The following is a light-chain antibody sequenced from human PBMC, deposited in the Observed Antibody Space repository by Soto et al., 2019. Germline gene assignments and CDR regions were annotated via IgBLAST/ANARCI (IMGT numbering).Light chain of an antibody. V-gene: IGKV3-20*01. Sequence: EIVLTQSPGTLSLSPGERATLSCRASQSVRSNYLAWYRQTPGQAPRLLIYCASNRATGIPDRFSGSGSGTDFTLIISRLEPEDFALYYCQQYGSSPWTFGQGTKVEIK. CDR1: QSVRSNY. CDR3: QQYGSSPWT. CDR2: CAS. J-gene: IGKJ1*01.